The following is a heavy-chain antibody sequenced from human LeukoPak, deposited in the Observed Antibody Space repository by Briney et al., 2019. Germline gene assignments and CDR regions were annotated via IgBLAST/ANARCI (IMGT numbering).Heavy chain of an antibody. V-gene: IGHV4-59*11. D-gene: IGHD3-22*01. CDR2: IYYSGNT. Sequence: PSETLSLTCTVSGGSISSHYWSWIRQPPGKGLEWIGYIYYSGNTNYNPALKSRLTISVDTSKNQFSLKLTSVTAADTAVYYCARDYYDSRGEAVDIWGQGTMVTVSS. J-gene: IGHJ3*02. CDR1: GGSISSHY. CDR3: ARDYYDSRGEAVDI.